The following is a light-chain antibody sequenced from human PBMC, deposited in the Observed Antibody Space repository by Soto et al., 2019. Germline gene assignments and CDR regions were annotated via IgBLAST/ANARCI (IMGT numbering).Light chain of an antibody. Sequence: DIQMTQSPSSLSASVGDRVTITCRASQGISNYVAWYQQKPGKVPKLLIYAASTLQSGVPSRFSGSGSWTDFTLTISSLQPEDVATYYCQKYNSAPRTFGQGTKVEIK. V-gene: IGKV1-27*01. CDR2: AAS. J-gene: IGKJ1*01. CDR3: QKYNSAPRT. CDR1: QGISNY.